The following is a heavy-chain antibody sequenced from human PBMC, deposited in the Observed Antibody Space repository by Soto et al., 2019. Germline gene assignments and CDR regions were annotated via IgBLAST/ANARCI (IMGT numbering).Heavy chain of an antibody. CDR3: AHSVVAGLGYYFDY. V-gene: IGHV2-5*02. Sequence: QITLKESGPTLVKPTQPLTLTCTFSGFSLSSTRVAVGWIRQPPGKALEWLALIYWDDDKRYSPFLKSRLTITKDTSKNQVVLTMTNMDPVYTATYYCAHSVVAGLGYYFDYWGQVTLVTVSS. J-gene: IGHJ4*02. CDR1: GFSLSSTRVA. CDR2: IYWDDDK. D-gene: IGHD6-19*01.